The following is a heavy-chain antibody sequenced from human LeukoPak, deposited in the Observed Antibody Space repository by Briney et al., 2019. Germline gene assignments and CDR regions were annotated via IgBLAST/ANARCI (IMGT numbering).Heavy chain of an antibody. Sequence: SETLSLTCAAYGVSFSGYYWSWIRQPPGKGLEWIGEINHSGSTNYNPSLKSRVTISVDTSKNQFSLKLSSVTAADTAVYYCARSQNYYGSGDYWSQGTLVTVSS. D-gene: IGHD3-10*01. CDR2: INHSGST. CDR3: ARSQNYYGSGDY. CDR1: GVSFSGYY. J-gene: IGHJ4*02. V-gene: IGHV4-34*01.